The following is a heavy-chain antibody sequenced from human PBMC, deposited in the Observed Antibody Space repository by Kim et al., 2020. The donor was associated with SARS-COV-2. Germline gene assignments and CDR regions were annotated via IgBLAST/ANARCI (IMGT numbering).Heavy chain of an antibody. V-gene: IGHV3-23*01. CDR3: AKTDRTPLFGVPNNHYYGMDV. CDR1: EFTFSTYA. Sequence: GGSLRLSCAASEFTFSTYAMNWVRQAPGKGLEWVSSISGAGVNTYYTDSLKGRFTISRDNSRNALYLQMNSLRAEDTAVYYCAKTDRTPLFGVPNNHYYGMDVWGQGTTVTVSS. CDR2: ISGAGVNT. J-gene: IGHJ6*02. D-gene: IGHD3-3*01.